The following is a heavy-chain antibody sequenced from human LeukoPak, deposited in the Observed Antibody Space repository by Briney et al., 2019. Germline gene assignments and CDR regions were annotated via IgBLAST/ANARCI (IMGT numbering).Heavy chain of an antibody. CDR1: GFTFSSYS. V-gene: IGHV3-21*01. CDR2: ISSSSSYI. J-gene: IGHJ6*03. Sequence: GGSLRLSCAASGFTFSSYSMNWVRQAPGKGLEWVSSISSSSSYIYYADSVKGRFTISRDDAKNSLYLQMNSLRAEDTAVYYCARDVRPEAAAEGYYYYYYMDVWGKGITVTVSS. D-gene: IGHD6-13*01. CDR3: ARDVRPEAAAEGYYYYYYMDV.